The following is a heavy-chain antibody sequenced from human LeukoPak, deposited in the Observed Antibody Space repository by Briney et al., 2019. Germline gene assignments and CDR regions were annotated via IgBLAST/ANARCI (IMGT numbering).Heavy chain of an antibody. D-gene: IGHD4-17*01. Sequence: SETLSLTCTVSGGSISSSSYYWGWIRQPPGKGLEWNGSIYYSGSTYYNSSLKSRVTISVDTSKNQFSLKLSSVTAADTAVYYCASYGDYVPPYWGQGTLVTVSS. CDR1: GGSISSSSYY. CDR3: ASYGDYVPPY. CDR2: IYYSGST. V-gene: IGHV4-39*01. J-gene: IGHJ4*02.